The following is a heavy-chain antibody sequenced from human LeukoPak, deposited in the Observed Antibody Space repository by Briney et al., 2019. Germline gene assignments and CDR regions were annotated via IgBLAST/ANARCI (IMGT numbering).Heavy chain of an antibody. J-gene: IGHJ4*02. Sequence: TSETLSLTCTVSGGSINISNYYWGWIRQPPGKGLECIGNIHYSGIIFYNPSFKSRVTFSVDTSKNYFSLKLSSVTAADTAVYYCARGDFFGYWGQGTLVTVSS. V-gene: IGHV4-39*02. CDR1: GGSINISNYY. D-gene: IGHD3-3*01. CDR3: ARGDFFGY. CDR2: IHYSGII.